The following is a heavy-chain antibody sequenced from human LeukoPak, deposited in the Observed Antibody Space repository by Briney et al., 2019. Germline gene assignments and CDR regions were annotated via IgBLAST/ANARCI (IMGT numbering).Heavy chain of an antibody. J-gene: IGHJ4*02. CDR3: ARDAFCLNGVCYSGRYDY. D-gene: IGHD2-21*02. Sequence: KPSETLLLTCAAHGGSFSGYYWTWIRQSPGKGMEWIGEVNSRESANYNPSITSRVTISVDTSKNQFSLRLTSVTAADAGVYYCARDAFCLNGVCYSGRYDYWGQGILVSVSS. CDR1: GGSFSGYY. V-gene: IGHV4-34*01. CDR2: VNSRESA.